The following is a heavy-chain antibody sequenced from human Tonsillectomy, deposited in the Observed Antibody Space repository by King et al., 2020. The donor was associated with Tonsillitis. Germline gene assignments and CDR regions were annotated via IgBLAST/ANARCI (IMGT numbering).Heavy chain of an antibody. CDR1: GYTFTGYY. Sequence: QLVQSGAEVKKPGASVKVPCKASGYTFTGYYMHWVRQAPGQGLEWMGWINPNRGDTKYAQKFQGRVTMTRDTSITTAYMELSRLRSDDTAVYYCARGIVATILDYWGQGTLVTVSS. D-gene: IGHD5-12*01. CDR3: ARGIVATILDY. V-gene: IGHV1-2*02. CDR2: INPNRGDT. J-gene: IGHJ4*02.